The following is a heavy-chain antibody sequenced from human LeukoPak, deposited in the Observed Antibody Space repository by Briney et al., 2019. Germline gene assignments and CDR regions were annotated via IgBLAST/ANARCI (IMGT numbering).Heavy chain of an antibody. V-gene: IGHV4-39*01. CDR1: GCSISSSSYY. D-gene: IGHD3-16*02. CDR3: ASPPEGLMLSDAFDI. CDR2: IYYSGST. J-gene: IGHJ3*02. Sequence: PSETLSLTCTVSGCSISSSSYYWGWIRQPPGKGLEWIGSIYYSGSTYYNPSLKSRVTISVDTSKNQFSLKLSSVTAAETAVYYCASPPEGLMLSDAFDIWGQGTMVTVSS.